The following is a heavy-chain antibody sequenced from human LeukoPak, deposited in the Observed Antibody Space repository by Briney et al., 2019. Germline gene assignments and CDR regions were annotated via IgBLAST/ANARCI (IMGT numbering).Heavy chain of an antibody. CDR1: GYSISSGYH. J-gene: IGHJ4*02. Sequence: PSETLSLTCTVSGYSISSGYHWGWIRQPPGKGLEWIGTIYHSGSTYNNPSLKSRVTMSVDTSKNQFSLNLRSVTAADTAVYYCARLRSDSWSGEFDYWGQGTLVTVSS. CDR3: ARLRSDSWSGEFDY. CDR2: IYHSGST. D-gene: IGHD3-3*01. V-gene: IGHV4-38-2*02.